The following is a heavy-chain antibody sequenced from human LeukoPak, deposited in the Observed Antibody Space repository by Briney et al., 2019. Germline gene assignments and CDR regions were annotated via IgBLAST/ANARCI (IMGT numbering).Heavy chain of an antibody. J-gene: IGHJ4*02. V-gene: IGHV4-39*01. CDR2: IYYSGST. D-gene: IGHD6-13*01. CDR1: GGSISSSSYY. Sequence: SETLSLTCTVSGGSISSSSYYWGWIRQPPGKGLEWIGSIYYSGSTYYNPSLKSRVTISVDTSKNQFSLKLSSVTAADTAVYYCARHSGPYSSSWFDYWGQGTLVTVSS. CDR3: ARHSGPYSSSWFDY.